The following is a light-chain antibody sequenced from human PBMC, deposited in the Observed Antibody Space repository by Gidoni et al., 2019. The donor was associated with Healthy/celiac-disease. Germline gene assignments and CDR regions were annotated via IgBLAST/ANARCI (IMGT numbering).Light chain of an antibody. CDR1: SGINVGTYR. J-gene: IGLJ1*01. V-gene: IGLV5-45*03. Sequence: QAVLTQPSSLSASPGASASLTCTLRSGINVGTYRIYWYQQKPGSPPQYLLRYKSVSDKQQGSGVPSRFSGSKDASANAGILLISGLQSEDAADYYCMIWHSSAYVFGTGTKFTVL. CDR3: MIWHSSAYV. CDR2: YKSVSDK.